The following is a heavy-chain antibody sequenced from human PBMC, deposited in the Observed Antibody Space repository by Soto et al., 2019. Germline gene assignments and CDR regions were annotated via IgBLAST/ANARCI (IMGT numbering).Heavy chain of an antibody. CDR1: GFLFSTYA. CDR2: ISSTGGTT. CDR3: AHPRGYGVFDAVDI. Sequence: LRLSCAASGFLFSTYAMNWVRQAPGKGLEWVSAISSTGGTTYYAESVRGRFIISRDNSINTLYLQMSSLRTEDTALYYCAHPRGYGVFDAVDIWGQGTMVTVSS. V-gene: IGHV3-23*01. J-gene: IGHJ3*02. D-gene: IGHD4-17*01.